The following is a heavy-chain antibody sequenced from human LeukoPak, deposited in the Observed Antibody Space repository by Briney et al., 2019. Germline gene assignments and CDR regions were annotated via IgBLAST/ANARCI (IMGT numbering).Heavy chain of an antibody. CDR2: ITSTGIYI. V-gene: IGHV3-21*01. CDR3: ARGRVGYSSGWYDY. Sequence: PGGSLRLSCAASGFTFSSYEMNWVRQAPGKGLEWVSSITSTGIYIYYADSVKGRFTISRDNAKNSLYLQMNSLRAEDTAVYYCARGRVGYSSGWYDYWGQGTLVTVSS. J-gene: IGHJ4*02. CDR1: GFTFSSYE. D-gene: IGHD6-19*01.